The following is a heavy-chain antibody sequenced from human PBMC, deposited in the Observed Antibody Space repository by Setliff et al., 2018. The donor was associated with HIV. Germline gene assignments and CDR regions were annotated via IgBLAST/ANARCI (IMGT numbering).Heavy chain of an antibody. J-gene: IGHJ3*02. CDR1: GGSISSYY. CDR3: ARSFTYNFWSGLAGDAFDI. CDR2: IYTSGST. Sequence: PSETLSLTCTVSGGSISSYYWSRIRQPAGKGLEWIGRIYTSGSTNYNPSLKSRVTMSVDTSKNQFSLKLSSVTAADTAVYYCARSFTYNFWSGLAGDAFDIWGQGTMVTVSS. V-gene: IGHV4-4*07. D-gene: IGHD3-3*01.